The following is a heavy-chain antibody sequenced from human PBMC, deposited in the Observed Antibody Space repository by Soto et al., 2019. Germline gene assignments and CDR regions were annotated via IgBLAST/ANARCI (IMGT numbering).Heavy chain of an antibody. CDR3: ARRSSSSGLNFDL. V-gene: IGHV5-51*01. D-gene: IGHD6-6*01. J-gene: IGHJ4*02. CDR2: IYPGDSDT. Sequence: PGESLKISCKGSGYSFTNYWIGWVRQMPGKGLEWVGTIYPGDSDTRYSPSFQGQVSISXDXXXXTXYXQXXXLKAXDTAMYYCARRSSSSGLNFDLWGQGTLVTVSS. CDR1: GYSFTNYW.